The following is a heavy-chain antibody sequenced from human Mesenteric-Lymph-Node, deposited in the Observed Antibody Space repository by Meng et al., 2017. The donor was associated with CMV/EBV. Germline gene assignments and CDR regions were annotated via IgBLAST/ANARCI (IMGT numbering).Heavy chain of an antibody. J-gene: IGHJ6*02. CDR1: GYTFTGYY. CDR2: INPNSGGT. CDR3: ARGPTDDYTSRYYYYGMDV. D-gene: IGHD4-11*01. V-gene: IGHV1-2*02. Sequence: ASVKVSCKASGYTFTGYYMHWVRQAPGQGLEWMGWINPNSGGTNYAQKFQGRVTMTRDTSISTAYMELSSLRSEDTAVYYCARGPTDDYTSRYYYYGMDVWGQGTTVTVSS.